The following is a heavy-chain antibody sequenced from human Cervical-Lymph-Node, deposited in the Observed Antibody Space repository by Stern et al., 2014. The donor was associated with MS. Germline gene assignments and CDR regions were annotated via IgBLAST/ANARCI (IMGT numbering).Heavy chain of an antibody. CDR1: GYTFTSYW. V-gene: IGHV5-51*01. CDR2: IFPGGSDI. J-gene: IGHJ4*02. CDR3: ARQRYFDY. Sequence: MQLVQSGPEVKRPGESLKISCQASGYTFTSYWIGWVRQMPGKGLEWIAIIFPGGSDIRYSPSFQGQVTLSADKSRSTAYLQWNNLKASDTAIYYCARQRYFDYWGQGTLVTVSS.